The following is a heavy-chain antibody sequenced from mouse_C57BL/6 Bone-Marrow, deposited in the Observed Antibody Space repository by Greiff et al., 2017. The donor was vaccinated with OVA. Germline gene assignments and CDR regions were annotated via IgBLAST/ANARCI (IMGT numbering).Heavy chain of an antibody. D-gene: IGHD2-3*01. CDR1: GYTFTSYG. CDR2: IYPRSGNT. V-gene: IGHV1-81*01. J-gene: IGHJ3*01. Sequence: QVHVKQSGAELARPGASVKLSCKASGYTFTSYGISWVKQRTGQGLEWIGEIYPRSGNTYYNEKFKGKATLTADKSSSTAYMELRSLTSEDSAVYFCARWTDGYFPFAYWGQGTLVTVSA. CDR3: ARWTDGYFPFAY.